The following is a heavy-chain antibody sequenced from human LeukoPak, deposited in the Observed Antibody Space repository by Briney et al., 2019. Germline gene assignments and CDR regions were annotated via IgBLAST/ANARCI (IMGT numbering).Heavy chain of an antibody. D-gene: IGHD6-6*01. J-gene: IGHJ6*03. CDR3: ARENSHSSSSQGDYYYYYYMDV. V-gene: IGHV4-38-2*02. CDR1: GSSISSAYY. Sequence: PSETLSLTCTVSGSSISSAYYWGWIRQPPGKGLEWIANIYHSGNTYYNPPLKSRVTISVDTSKNQFSLKLSSVTAADTAVYYCARENSHSSSSQGDYYYYYYMDVWGKGTTVTVSS. CDR2: IYHSGNT.